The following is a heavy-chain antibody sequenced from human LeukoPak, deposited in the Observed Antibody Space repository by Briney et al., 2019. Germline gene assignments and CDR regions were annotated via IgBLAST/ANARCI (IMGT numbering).Heavy chain of an antibody. CDR2: VYSDDTT. J-gene: IGHJ4*02. Sequence: GGSLRLSCAASGFTVNSNYMNWVRQAPGKGLEWVSVVYSDDTTSYADSVKGRFTISRDNSKNTLYLQMNNLRAEDTAVYYCARGGGYYAIDYWGQGTLVTVSS. D-gene: IGHD1-26*01. CDR3: ARGGGYYAIDY. CDR1: GFTVNSNY. V-gene: IGHV3-53*01.